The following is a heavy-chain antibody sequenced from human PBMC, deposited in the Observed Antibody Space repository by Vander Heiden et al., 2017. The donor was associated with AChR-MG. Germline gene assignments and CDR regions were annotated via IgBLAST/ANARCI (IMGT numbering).Heavy chain of an antibody. J-gene: IGHJ2*01. CDR3: VKNSQDDFWYCPNNYWYFEF. D-gene: IGHD3-3*01. CDR2: IKVRGDST. Sequence: EVQLWGAGGALVQPGGSPRSSCNGAAFTFSHYVRTWFRPAAGKGLEWVSGIKVRGDSTYYAESWKGRLTITRDNSKNMLNVQMNSLRAEDTAIYYCVKNSQDDFWYCPNNYWYFEFWGRGTLVTVSS. V-gene: IGHV3-23*01. CDR1: AFTFSHYV.